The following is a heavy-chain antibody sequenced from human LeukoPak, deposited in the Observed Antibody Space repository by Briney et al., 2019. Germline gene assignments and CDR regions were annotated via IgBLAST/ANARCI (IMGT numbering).Heavy chain of an antibody. V-gene: IGHV3-20*04. J-gene: IGHJ6*04. CDR3: ARDGKQLVWGSRKMDV. CDR1: GFTFDDYG. Sequence: GGSLRLSCAASGFTFDDYGMSWVRQAPGKGLEWVSGINWNGGSTGYADSVKGRFTISRDNAKNSLYLQMNSLRAEDTAVYYCARDGKQLVWGSRKMDVWGKGTTVTVSS. D-gene: IGHD6-6*01. CDR2: INWNGGST.